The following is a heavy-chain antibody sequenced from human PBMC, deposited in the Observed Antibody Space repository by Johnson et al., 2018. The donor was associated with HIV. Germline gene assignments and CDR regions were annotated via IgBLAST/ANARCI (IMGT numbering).Heavy chain of an antibody. CDR3: ARAVTPFGDWEAFDI. CDR2: IGTAGDT. CDR1: GFTFSSYD. J-gene: IGHJ3*02. D-gene: IGHD3-10*01. V-gene: IGHV3-13*01. Sequence: EVQLVESGGGLVQPGGSLRLSCAASGFTFSSYDMHWVRQATGKGLEWVSAIGTAGDTYYPGSVKGRFTISRENAKNSLYLQMNSLRAGDTAVYYCARAVTPFGDWEAFDIWGQGTMVTVSS.